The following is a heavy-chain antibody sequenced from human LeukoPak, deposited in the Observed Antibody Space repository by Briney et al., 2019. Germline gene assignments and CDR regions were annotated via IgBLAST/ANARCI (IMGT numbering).Heavy chain of an antibody. Sequence: SVKVSCKASGGTFCSYAISWVRQAPGQGLEWMGGIIPIFGTANYAQKFQGRVTITADESTSTAYMELSSLRSEDTAVYYCAREAYDSSGYYLRPLDYWGQGTLVTVSS. V-gene: IGHV1-69*13. CDR1: GGTFCSYA. D-gene: IGHD3-22*01. CDR3: AREAYDSSGYYLRPLDY. J-gene: IGHJ4*02. CDR2: IIPIFGTA.